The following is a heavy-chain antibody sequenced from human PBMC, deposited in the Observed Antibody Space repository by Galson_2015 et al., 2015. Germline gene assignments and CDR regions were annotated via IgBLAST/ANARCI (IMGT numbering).Heavy chain of an antibody. CDR3: VRPGQATKSRGAFDI. Sequence: QSGAEVKKPGESLTISCTDSGYSFNNYWIGWVRQMPGKGLEWMGIIFPADSDTRYSPSFQGQVTISADRSISTAYLQWSSLKASDTAVYYCVRPGQATKSRGAFDIWGQGTMVTVSS. CDR2: IFPADSDT. D-gene: IGHD5-12*01. V-gene: IGHV5-51*01. J-gene: IGHJ3*02. CDR1: GYSFNNYW.